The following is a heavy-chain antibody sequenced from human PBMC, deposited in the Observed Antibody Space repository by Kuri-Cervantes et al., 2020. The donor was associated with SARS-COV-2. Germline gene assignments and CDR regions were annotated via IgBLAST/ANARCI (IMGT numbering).Heavy chain of an antibody. CDR1: GFTFSSYG. CDR2: IRYDGSNK. Sequence: GESLKISCAASGFTFSSYGMHWVRQAPGKGLEWVAFIRYDGSNKYYADSVKGRFTISRDNSKNTLYLQMNSLRAEDTAVYYCAKVVRRTPNREPPAPDDAFDIWGQGTRGTVSS. D-gene: IGHD1-14*01. J-gene: IGHJ3*02. V-gene: IGHV3-30*02. CDR3: AKVVRRTPNREPPAPDDAFDI.